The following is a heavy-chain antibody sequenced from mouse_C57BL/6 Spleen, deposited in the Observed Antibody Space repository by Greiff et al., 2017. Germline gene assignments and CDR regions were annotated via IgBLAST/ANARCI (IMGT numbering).Heavy chain of an antibody. Sequence: EVKLVESGGGLVKPGGSLKLSCAASGFTFSDYGMHWVRQAPEKGLEWVAYISSGSSTIYYADTVKCRFTISRDNAKNTLFLQMTSLRSEDTAMYYCVYDYDVLFAYWGQGTLVTVSA. J-gene: IGHJ3*01. CDR2: ISSGSSTI. V-gene: IGHV5-17*01. D-gene: IGHD2-4*01. CDR1: GFTFSDYG. CDR3: VYDYDVLFAY.